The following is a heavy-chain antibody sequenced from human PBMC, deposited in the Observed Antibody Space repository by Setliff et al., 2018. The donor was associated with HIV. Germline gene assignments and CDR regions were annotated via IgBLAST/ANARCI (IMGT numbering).Heavy chain of an antibody. CDR2: INHSGST. J-gene: IGHJ4*02. D-gene: IGHD5-18*01. V-gene: IGHV4-34*01. CDR3: ARGRIQLWFGRYFDY. Sequence: SETLSLTCAVYGGSFSGYYWSWFRQPPGKGLEWIGEINHSGSTNYNPSLKSRVTISVDTSKNQFSLKLSSVTAADTAVYYCARGRIQLWFGRYFDYWGQGTLVTVSS. CDR1: GGSFSGYY.